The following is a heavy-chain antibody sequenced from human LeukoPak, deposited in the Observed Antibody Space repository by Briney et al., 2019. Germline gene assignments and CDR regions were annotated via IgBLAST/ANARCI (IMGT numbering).Heavy chain of an antibody. D-gene: IGHD2-15*01. Sequence: GASVKVSCKASGYSFVGYGINWVRQATGQGLEWMGWMNPNSGNTGYAQKFQGRVSMTRNTSISTAYMELSSLRSEDTAVYYCARGGGGKINYWGQGTLVTVSS. CDR2: MNPNSGNT. V-gene: IGHV1-8*02. CDR1: GYSFVGYG. J-gene: IGHJ4*02. CDR3: ARGGGGKINY.